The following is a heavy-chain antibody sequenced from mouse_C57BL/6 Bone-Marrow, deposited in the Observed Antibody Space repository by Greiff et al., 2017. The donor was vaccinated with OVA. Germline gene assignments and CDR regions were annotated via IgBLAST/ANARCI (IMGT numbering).Heavy chain of an antibody. D-gene: IGHD2-3*01. J-gene: IGHJ4*01. V-gene: IGHV1-63*01. Sequence: QVPLQQSGAELVRPGTSVKMSCKASGYTFTNYWIGWAKQRPGHGLEWIGDIYPGGGYTNYNEKFKGKATLTADKSSSTAYMQFSSLTSEDSAIYYCARAVDGYYGAMDYWGQGTSVTVSS. CDR3: ARAVDGYYGAMDY. CDR2: IYPGGGYT. CDR1: GYTFTNYW.